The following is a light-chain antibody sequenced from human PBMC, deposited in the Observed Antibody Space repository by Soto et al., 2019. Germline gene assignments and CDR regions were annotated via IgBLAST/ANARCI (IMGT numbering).Light chain of an antibody. CDR1: QSVSSN. V-gene: IGKV3-15*01. J-gene: IGKJ2*01. CDR2: GAS. Sequence: EIVMTQSPSTLSVSPGERATLSCRASQSVSSNLAWYQHKPGQAPRLLIYGASTRATGIPARFSGSRSGTEFARTISCLQSEEFSVYYCQQYNNSPYTCGQGTTLEIK. CDR3: QQYNNSPYT.